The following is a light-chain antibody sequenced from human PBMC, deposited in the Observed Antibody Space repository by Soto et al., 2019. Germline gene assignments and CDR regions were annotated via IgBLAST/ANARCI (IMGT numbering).Light chain of an antibody. CDR3: YSYTTSSTYV. CDR1: SSDVGAYNY. Sequence: QSALNQPASVSGSPGQSITISCTGTSSDVGAYNYVSWYQQHPAKIPKLMIYHVSNRPSGVSDRFPGSKSGNTASLTISGLQAEDEADYYCYSYTTSSTYVFGTGTKVTVL. J-gene: IGLJ1*01. CDR2: HVS. V-gene: IGLV2-14*01.